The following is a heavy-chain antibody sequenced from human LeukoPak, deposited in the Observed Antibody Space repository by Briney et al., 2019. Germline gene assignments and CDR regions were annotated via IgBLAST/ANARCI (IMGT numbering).Heavy chain of an antibody. D-gene: IGHD2-21*02. J-gene: IGHJ4*02. V-gene: IGHV3-74*01. CDR2: IHTDGSST. CDR3: ARDPQVTAAWDY. CDR1: GFTFSSYW. Sequence: GGSLRLSCAASGFTFSSYWMHWIRQAPGKGLVWVSRIHTDGSSTSYADSVKGRFTISRDNAKNSLYLQMNSLRAEDTAVYYCARDPQVTAAWDYWGQGTLVTVSS.